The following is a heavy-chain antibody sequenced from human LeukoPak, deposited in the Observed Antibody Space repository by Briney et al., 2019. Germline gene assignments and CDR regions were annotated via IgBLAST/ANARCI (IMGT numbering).Heavy chain of an antibody. Sequence: GGSLRLSCAASGFTFSDYYMSWIRQAPGKGLEWVSYISSSGSTIYYADSVKGRFTISRDNSKNSLYLQMNSLRTEDTALYYCAKDRDTTGYEHWGQGTLVTVSS. V-gene: IGHV3-11*01. CDR3: AKDRDTTGYEH. CDR2: ISSSGSTI. J-gene: IGHJ1*01. D-gene: IGHD3-22*01. CDR1: GFTFSDYY.